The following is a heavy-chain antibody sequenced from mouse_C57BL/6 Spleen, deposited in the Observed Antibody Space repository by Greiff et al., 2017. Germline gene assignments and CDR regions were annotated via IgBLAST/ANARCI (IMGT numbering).Heavy chain of an antibody. V-gene: IGHV1-80*01. CDR1: GYAFSSYW. Sequence: QVQLKESGAELVRPGSSVRISCKASGYAFSSYWMNWVKQRPGQGLEWIGQIYPGDGDTNYNGNFKGKATLTANKSSSTAYMQISSLTSEDSAVYFCARSGFDHVDYWGQGTTLTVSS. CDR3: ARSGFDHVDY. CDR2: IYPGDGDT. D-gene: IGHD3-1*01. J-gene: IGHJ2*01.